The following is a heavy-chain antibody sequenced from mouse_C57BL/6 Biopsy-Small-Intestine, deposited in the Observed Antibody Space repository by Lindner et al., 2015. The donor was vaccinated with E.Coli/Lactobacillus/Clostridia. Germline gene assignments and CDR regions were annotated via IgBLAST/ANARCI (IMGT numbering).Heavy chain of an antibody. V-gene: IGHV1-9*01. CDR3: AYSSTST. Sequence: VQLQESGAELMKPGASVKLSCKDTGYTFTGYWIEWVKQRPGHGLEWIGEILPGNGDTTYSEKFKGKATITADASSNTVYMQLNSLTPDDSAIYYCAYSSTSTWGQGTLVTVSA. J-gene: IGHJ3*01. D-gene: IGHD5-5*01. CDR2: ILPGNGDT. CDR1: GYTFTGYW.